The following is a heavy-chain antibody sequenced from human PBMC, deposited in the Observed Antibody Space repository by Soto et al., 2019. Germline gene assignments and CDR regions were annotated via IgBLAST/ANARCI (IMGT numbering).Heavy chain of an antibody. D-gene: IGHD3-9*01. J-gene: IGHJ4*02. CDR1: GFTFRSHG. Sequence: QVQLVESGGGVVQPGTSLRLSCAASGFTFRSHGMHWVRQVPGKGLEWVAAISNDGRSKYYADSVKGRFTISRDNSKNTLYLQMNSLRAEDTAVYYCASSNDILTGYHPLDYWGQGTLVTVSS. CDR3: ASSNDILTGYHPLDY. CDR2: ISNDGRSK. V-gene: IGHV3-30*03.